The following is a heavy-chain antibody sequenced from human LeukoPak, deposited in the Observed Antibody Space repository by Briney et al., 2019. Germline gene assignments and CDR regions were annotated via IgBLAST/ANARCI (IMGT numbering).Heavy chain of an antibody. V-gene: IGHV4-59*08. Sequence: NPSETLSLTCTVSGGSVSSYSWSWIRQPPGKGLEWIGYIYYSGSTNYSPSLKSRVTISVDTSKSQFSLNLTSVTAADTAVYYCARTRSQAISAQYFDYWGQGTLVTVSS. CDR1: GGSVSSYS. CDR3: ARTRSQAISAQYFDY. J-gene: IGHJ4*02. CDR2: IYYSGST. D-gene: IGHD2-2*02.